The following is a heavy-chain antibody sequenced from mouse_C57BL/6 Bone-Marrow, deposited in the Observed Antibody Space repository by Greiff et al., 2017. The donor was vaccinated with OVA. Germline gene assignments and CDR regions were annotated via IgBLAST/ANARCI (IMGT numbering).Heavy chain of an antibody. V-gene: IGHV1-81*01. D-gene: IGHD2-4*01. J-gene: IGHJ2*01. Sequence: QVQLQQSGAELARPGASVKLSCKASGYTFTSYGISWVKQRTGQGLEWIGEIYPRSGNTYYNEKFKGKATLTADKSSSTAYMERRSLTSEDSAVYFCARSPSPKTSNYEYDGGGRDYWGQGTTLTVSS. CDR1: GYTFTSYG. CDR2: IYPRSGNT. CDR3: ARSPSPKTSNYEYDGGGRDY.